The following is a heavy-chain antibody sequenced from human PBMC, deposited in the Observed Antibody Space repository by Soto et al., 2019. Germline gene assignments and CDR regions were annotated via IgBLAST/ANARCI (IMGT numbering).Heavy chain of an antibody. CDR1: GFTFGSHA. CDR2: ISGSGGSA. J-gene: IGHJ4*02. V-gene: IGHV3-23*01. Sequence: EVQLLESGGGLVQPGGSLRLSCAASGFTFGSHAMIWVRQAPGKGMEWVSAISGSGGSAYYADSVKGRFTISRDNSINTLYLQMNSLRAAYTALYYWAKEPYSDFWSAYYYFDYWGQGTLVTVSS. D-gene: IGHD3-3*01. CDR3: AKEPYSDFWSAYYYFDY.